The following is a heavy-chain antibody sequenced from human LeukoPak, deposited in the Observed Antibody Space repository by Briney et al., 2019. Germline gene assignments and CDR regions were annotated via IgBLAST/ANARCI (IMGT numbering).Heavy chain of an antibody. CDR1: GFTFNSYA. J-gene: IGHJ4*02. Sequence: PGGSQRLSCAASGFTFNSYAMSWVRQAPGKGLEWVATISVSGGSTYYADSVKGRFTISRDNSKNTLYVQMNSLRAEDTAVFYCAKGRYYYDSSGYYLFDYWGQGTLVTVSS. CDR2: ISVSGGST. D-gene: IGHD3-22*01. V-gene: IGHV3-23*01. CDR3: AKGRYYYDSSGYYLFDY.